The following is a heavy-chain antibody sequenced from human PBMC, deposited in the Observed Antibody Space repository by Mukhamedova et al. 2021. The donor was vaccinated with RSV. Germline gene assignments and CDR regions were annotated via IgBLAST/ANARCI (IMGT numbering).Heavy chain of an antibody. J-gene: IGHJ4*01. CDR3: ARDGGNSVYDLFDY. D-gene: IGHD5/OR15-5a*01. Sequence: DSVKGRFTISRDNARNSLYLQMNSLRTEDTALYYCARDGGNSVYDLFDYWGPVHLVPVSS. V-gene: IGHV3-7*01.